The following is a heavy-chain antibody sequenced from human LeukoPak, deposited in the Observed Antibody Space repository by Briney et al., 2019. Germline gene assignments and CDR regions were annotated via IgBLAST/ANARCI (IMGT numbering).Heavy chain of an antibody. Sequence: PGGSLRLSCAASGFTFSSYSMNWVRQAPGKGLEWVSSISSSSSYIYYADSVKGRFTISRDNAKNSLYLQMNSLRAEDTAVYYCAREGWEPHHYFDYWGQGTLVTVSS. CDR1: GFTFSSYS. V-gene: IGHV3-21*04. CDR3: AREGWEPHHYFDY. CDR2: ISSSSSYI. J-gene: IGHJ4*02. D-gene: IGHD1-26*01.